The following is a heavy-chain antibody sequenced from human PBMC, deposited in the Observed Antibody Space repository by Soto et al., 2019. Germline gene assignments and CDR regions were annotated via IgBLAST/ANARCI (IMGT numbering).Heavy chain of an antibody. CDR2: IFYSGST. J-gene: IGHJ5*01. CDR3: ARAEVAVAGSGWFDA. V-gene: IGHV4-30-4*01. Sequence: QVQLQESGPGLVKPSQTLSLTCTVSGDSITSGDYYWSWVRQPPGKGLEWIGYIFYSGSTYYTASLKSRVTISLDMSRKPFSLKLTSVTAADTAVYYWARAEVAVAGSGWFDAWGHGTLVTVSS. CDR1: GDSITSGDYY. D-gene: IGHD6-19*01.